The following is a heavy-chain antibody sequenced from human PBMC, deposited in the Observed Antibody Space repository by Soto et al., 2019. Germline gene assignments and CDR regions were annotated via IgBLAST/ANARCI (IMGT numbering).Heavy chain of an antibody. CDR1: GYTYTEYP. Sequence: QVQLVQSGAEVRKPGASVKVSCKTSGYTYTEYPIHWVRQAPGQGLEWMGWINVANGNAKYSQKFQGRVSMTRDTSASTVYMELSSLGSEDTAVYYCTSSSERGFWGRGTLVTVSS. CDR2: INVANGNA. J-gene: IGHJ4*02. CDR3: TSSSERGF. V-gene: IGHV1-3*01.